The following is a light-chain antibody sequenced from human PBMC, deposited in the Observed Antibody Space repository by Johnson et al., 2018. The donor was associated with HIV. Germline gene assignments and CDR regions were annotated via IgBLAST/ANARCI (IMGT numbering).Light chain of an antibody. J-gene: IGLJ1*01. CDR3: GTWDSSLSAHV. CDR1: SSDMGNYA. V-gene: IGLV1-51*01. CDR2: DNN. Sequence: QSVLTQPPSVSAAPGQKVTISCSGSSSDMGNYAVSWYQQLPGTAHKLLIYDNNKRPSGIPDRFSGSKSGTSATLGITGLQTGDEADYYCGTWDSSLSAHVFGTWTKVTVL.